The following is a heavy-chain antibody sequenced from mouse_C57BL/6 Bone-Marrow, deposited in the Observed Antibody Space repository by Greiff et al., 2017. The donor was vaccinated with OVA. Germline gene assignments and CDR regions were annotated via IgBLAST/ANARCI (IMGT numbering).Heavy chain of an antibody. Sequence: QVQLQQSGPELVKPGASVKISCKVSGYTFTDHTIHWMKQRPEQGLEWIGYIYPRDGSTKYNEKFKGKATLTADKSSSTAYMQLNSLTSEDSAVYFCARRGDYSNPWFAYWGQGTLVTVSA. D-gene: IGHD2-5*01. CDR2: IYPRDGST. CDR3: ARRGDYSNPWFAY. V-gene: IGHV1-78*01. J-gene: IGHJ3*01. CDR1: GYTFTDHT.